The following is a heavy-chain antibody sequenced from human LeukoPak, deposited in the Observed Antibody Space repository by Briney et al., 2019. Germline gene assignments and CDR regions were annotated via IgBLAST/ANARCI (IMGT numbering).Heavy chain of an antibody. CDR2: ISPDGSTT. CDR1: GFTFSSYW. CDR3: AKGAYGDYGDY. V-gene: IGHV3-74*01. Sequence: GGSLRLSCAASGFTFSSYWMHWVRQAPGKGLVWVSRISPDGSTTGHADSVKGRFTTSRDNAKNTLYLQMNSLRAEDTAVYYCAKGAYGDYGDYWGQGTLVTVSS. D-gene: IGHD4-17*01. J-gene: IGHJ4*02.